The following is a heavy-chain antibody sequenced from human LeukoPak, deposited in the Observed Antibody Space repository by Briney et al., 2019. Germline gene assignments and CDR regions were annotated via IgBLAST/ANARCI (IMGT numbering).Heavy chain of an antibody. J-gene: IGHJ4*02. CDR1: GGSINNADYY. CDR3: ATTRAHQFDF. V-gene: IGHV4-31*03. Sequence: SQTLSLTCTVSGGSINNADYYWTWIRQHPGKGLEWIGFIFYSGNTYYNPSLMSRVTISIDTSKNQFSLKMNSVTAADTAVYYCATTRAHQFDFWGQGTLVTVSS. CDR2: IFYSGNT. D-gene: IGHD4-11*01.